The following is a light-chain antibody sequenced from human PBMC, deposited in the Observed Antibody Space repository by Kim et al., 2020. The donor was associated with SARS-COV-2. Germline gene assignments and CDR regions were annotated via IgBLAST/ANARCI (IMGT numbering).Light chain of an antibody. CDR1: QDISSN. Sequence: DIQMTQSPSSLSASVGERVTITCRASQDISSNVAWYQQKPGKVPKLLIYGASALHSGVPSRFSGSGSGTDFTLTISTLQPADVATYYCQKYNRAPWTFGQGTKVDIK. CDR2: GAS. V-gene: IGKV1-27*01. CDR3: QKYNRAPWT. J-gene: IGKJ1*01.